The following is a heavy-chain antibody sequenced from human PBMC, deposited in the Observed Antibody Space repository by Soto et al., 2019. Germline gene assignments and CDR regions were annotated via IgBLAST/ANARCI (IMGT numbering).Heavy chain of an antibody. V-gene: IGHV3-11*06. CDR3: AGASNTVTSVAY. CDR2: ISSSGSYT. J-gene: IGHJ4*02. CDR1: GFTFRDYY. Sequence: VESGGGLVKPGGSLRLSCEASGFTFRDYYMSWIRQAPGKGLEWISYISSSGSYTNYADSVKGRFTISRDNARNSLFLQMNSLRAEDTAVYYCAGASNTVTSVAYWGQGTLVTVSA. D-gene: IGHD4-17*01.